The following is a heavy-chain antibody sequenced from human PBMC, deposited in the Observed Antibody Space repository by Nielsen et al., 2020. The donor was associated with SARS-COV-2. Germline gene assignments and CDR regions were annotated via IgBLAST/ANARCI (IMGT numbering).Heavy chain of an antibody. Sequence: SLKISCAASGFTFDDYAMHWVRQAPGKGLEWVSGISWNSGSIAYAESVKGRFTISRDNAKNSLYLQMNSLRAEDTALYYCAKDIFPTDDSLWFDPWGQGTLVTVSS. CDR3: AKDIFPTDDSLWFDP. CDR1: GFTFDDYA. J-gene: IGHJ5*02. V-gene: IGHV3-9*01. D-gene: IGHD2-15*01. CDR2: ISWNSGSI.